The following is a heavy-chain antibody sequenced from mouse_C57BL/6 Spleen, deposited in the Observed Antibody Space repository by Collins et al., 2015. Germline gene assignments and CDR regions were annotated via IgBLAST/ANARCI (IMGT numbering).Heavy chain of an antibody. Sequence: QVQLQQPGAELVRPGSSVKLSCKASGYTFTSYWMHWVKQRPIQGLEWIGNIDPSDSETHYNQKFKDKATLTVDKSSSTAYMRLSSLTSEDSAVYYCARWYYGTFDYWGQGTALTVSS. V-gene: IGHV1-52*01. CDR2: IDPSDSET. D-gene: IGHD1-1*01. CDR3: ARWYYGTFDY. J-gene: IGHJ2*01. CDR1: GYTFTSYW.